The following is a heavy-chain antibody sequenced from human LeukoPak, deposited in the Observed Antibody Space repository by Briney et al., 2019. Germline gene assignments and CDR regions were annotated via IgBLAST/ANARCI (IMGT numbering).Heavy chain of an antibody. CDR2: ISGSGGST. CDR3: AKWVSSSSGSYYYFDY. V-gene: IGHV3-23*01. D-gene: IGHD3-10*01. J-gene: IGHJ4*02. Sequence: SGGSLRLSCAASGFTFSSYAMSWVCQAPGKGLEWVSAISGSGGSTYYADSVKGRFTISRDNSKNTLYLQMNSLRAEDTAVYYCAKWVSSSSGSYYYFDYWGQGTLVTVSS. CDR1: GFTFSSYA.